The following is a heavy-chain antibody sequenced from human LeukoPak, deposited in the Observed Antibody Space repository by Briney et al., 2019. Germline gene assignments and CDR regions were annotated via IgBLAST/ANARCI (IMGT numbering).Heavy chain of an antibody. J-gene: IGHJ6*03. CDR3: ARDLGLELTTRRYNYYYYMDV. CDR2: IIPIFGTA. CDR1: GGTFSSYA. V-gene: IGHV1-69*05. D-gene: IGHD1-7*01. Sequence: SVKVSCKASGGTFSSYAISWVRQAPGQGLEWMGGIIPIFGTANYAQKFQGRATITTDESTSTAYMELSSLKSEDTAVYYCARDLGLELTTRRYNYYYYMDVWGKGTTVTVSS.